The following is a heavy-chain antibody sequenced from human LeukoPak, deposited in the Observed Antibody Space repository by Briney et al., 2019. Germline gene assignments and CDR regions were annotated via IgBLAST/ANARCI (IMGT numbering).Heavy chain of an antibody. CDR3: GFSMIVVAGVDY. CDR1: GGSISSSSYY. D-gene: IGHD3-22*01. V-gene: IGHV4-39*07. CDR2: IYYSGST. J-gene: IGHJ4*02. Sequence: PSETLSLTCTVSGGSISSSSYYWGWIRQPPGKGLEWIGSIYYSGSTYYNPSLKSRVTISVDTSKNQFSLKLSSVTAADTAVYYCGFSMIVVAGVDYWGQGTLVTVSS.